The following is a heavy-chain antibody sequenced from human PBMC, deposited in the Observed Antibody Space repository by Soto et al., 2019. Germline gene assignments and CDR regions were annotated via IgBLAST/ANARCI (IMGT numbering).Heavy chain of an antibody. J-gene: IGHJ6*02. Sequence: GASVKVSCKASGYTFTGYYMHWVRQAPGQGLEWMGWINPNSGGTNYAQKFQGWVTMTRDTSISTAYMELSRLRSDDTAVYYCARHYDILTGYSSFGMDVWGQGTTVTVSS. V-gene: IGHV1-2*04. CDR3: ARHYDILTGYSSFGMDV. D-gene: IGHD3-9*01. CDR2: INPNSGGT. CDR1: GYTFTGYY.